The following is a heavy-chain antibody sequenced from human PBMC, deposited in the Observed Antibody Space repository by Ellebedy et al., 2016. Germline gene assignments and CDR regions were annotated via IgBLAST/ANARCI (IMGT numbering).Heavy chain of an antibody. CDR2: FDLEDGET. D-gene: IGHD6-19*01. J-gene: IGHJ5*02. CDR1: GYTLTELS. V-gene: IGHV1-24*01. CDR3: ATCLEYSSGWTNWFDP. Sequence: ASVKVSCKVSGYTLTELSMHWVRQAPGKGLEWMGGFDLEDGETIYAQKFQGRVTMTEDTSTDTAYVELSSLRSEDTAVYYCATCLEYSSGWTNWFDPWGQGTLVTVSS.